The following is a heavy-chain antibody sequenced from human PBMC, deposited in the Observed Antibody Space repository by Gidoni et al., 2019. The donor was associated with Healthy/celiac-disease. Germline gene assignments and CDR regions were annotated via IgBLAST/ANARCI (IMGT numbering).Heavy chain of an antibody. D-gene: IGHD3-10*01. CDR1: GGTFISYA. V-gene: IGHV1-69*01. CDR2: IIPIFGTA. Sequence: QVQLVQSGAAVKNPGSSVKFSCKPSGGTFISYALRWVRQDPGQGLEWMGGIIPIFGTAKDAKKFQGRVTITAYEATSTAYMELSSLRAEETAVYYCARGDGGIWCGELLSPFDYWGQGTLVTVSS. J-gene: IGHJ4*02. CDR3: ARGDGGIWCGELLSPFDY.